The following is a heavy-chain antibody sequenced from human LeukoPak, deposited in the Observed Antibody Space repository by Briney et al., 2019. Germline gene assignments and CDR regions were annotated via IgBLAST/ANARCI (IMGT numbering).Heavy chain of an antibody. Sequence: SETLSLTCTVSGGSISSYYWSWIRQPAGKGLEWIGRIYSSGSTDYNPSLKSRVTMSVDTSKNKSSLKLSSVTAADTAVYYCARDSGTTGEVKFDPWGQGTLVTVSS. CDR3: ARDSGTTGEVKFDP. J-gene: IGHJ5*02. V-gene: IGHV4-4*07. D-gene: IGHD3-10*01. CDR2: IYSSGST. CDR1: GGSISSYY.